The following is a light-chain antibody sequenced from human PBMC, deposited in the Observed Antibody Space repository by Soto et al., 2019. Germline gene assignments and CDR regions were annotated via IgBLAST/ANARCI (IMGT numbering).Light chain of an antibody. J-gene: IGKJ4*01. CDR1: QSVLYSSNNKNY. V-gene: IGKV4-1*01. CDR2: WES. CDR3: QQYYSTPLT. Sequence: DIVMTQSPDSLAVSLGERATINCKSSQSVLYSSNNKNYLAWYQQKPGQPPKLLIYWESTRESGVPDRFGGSGSGTDFTLTISSLQAEDVAVYYCQQYYSTPLTFGGGTKVEIK.